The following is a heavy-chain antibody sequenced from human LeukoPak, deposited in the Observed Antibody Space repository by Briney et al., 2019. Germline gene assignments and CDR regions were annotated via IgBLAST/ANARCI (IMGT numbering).Heavy chain of an antibody. CDR2: IKQDGSEK. CDR3: ARLAGSYYHYYYMDV. V-gene: IGHV3-7*01. CDR1: GFTFSSYW. J-gene: IGHJ6*03. D-gene: IGHD3-10*01. Sequence: GGSLRLSCAASGFTFSSYWMSWVRQAPGKGLEWVANIKQDGSEKYYVDSVKGRFTISRDNAKNSLYLQMNSLRAEDTAVYYCARLAGSYYHYYYMDVWGKGTTVTVSS.